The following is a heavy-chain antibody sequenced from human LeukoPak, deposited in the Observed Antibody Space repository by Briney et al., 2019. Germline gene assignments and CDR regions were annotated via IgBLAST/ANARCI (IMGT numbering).Heavy chain of an antibody. CDR2: ISGSGGST. D-gene: IGHD3-10*01. V-gene: IGHV3-23*01. CDR3: AKSTLWFGELFDP. CDR1: GFTFSSYA. J-gene: IGHJ5*02. Sequence: GGSLRLSCAASGFTFSSYAMSWVRQAPGNGLEWVSAISGSGGSTYYADSVKCRFTISRDNSKNTLYLQMNSLRAEDTAVYYCAKSTLWFGELFDPWGQGTLVTVSS.